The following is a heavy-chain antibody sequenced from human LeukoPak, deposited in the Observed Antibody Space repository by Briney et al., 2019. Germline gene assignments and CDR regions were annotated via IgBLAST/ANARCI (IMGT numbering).Heavy chain of an antibody. V-gene: IGHV1-2*02. J-gene: IGHJ4*02. Sequence: ASVKASCKASGYTFTDYYIHWVRQAPGQGLEWMGWINPNSGGTNYAQKFQGGVTMTRDTSISTAYMEVSRLRSDDTAVYYCARVSPTVTTFDYWGQGTLVTVSS. D-gene: IGHD4-17*01. CDR1: GYTFTDYY. CDR3: ARVSPTVTTFDY. CDR2: INPNSGGT.